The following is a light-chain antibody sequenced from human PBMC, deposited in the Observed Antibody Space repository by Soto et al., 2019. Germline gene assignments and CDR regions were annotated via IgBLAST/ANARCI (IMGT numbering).Light chain of an antibody. CDR1: QSVSSSY. Sequence: EIGLTQSPGTLSLSPGERATLSCRASQSVSSSYLAWYQQKPGQAPRLLIYGACSRATGIPDGFSGRGSGTDFTLTISRLEPGDRAVYDCQHYGSSEFTFGPGTKVDIK. V-gene: IGKV3-20*01. CDR3: QHYGSSEFT. CDR2: GAC. J-gene: IGKJ3*01.